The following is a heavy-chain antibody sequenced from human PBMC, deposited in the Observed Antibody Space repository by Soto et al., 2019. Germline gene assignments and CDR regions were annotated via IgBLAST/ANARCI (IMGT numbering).Heavy chain of an antibody. CDR2: IYPGDSDT. CDR1: GYNFASFW. D-gene: IGHD1-26*01. CDR3: ARHGSMGPRLHDFGP. J-gene: IGHJ5*02. V-gene: IGHV5-51*01. Sequence: GESLKISCQGSGYNFASFWIAWVRQMPGKGLEWMGIIYPGDSDTGYSPSFQGQVTISADKSISTAYLQWSSLKVSDTAIYYCARHGSMGPRLHDFGPWGEGAQGTVAS.